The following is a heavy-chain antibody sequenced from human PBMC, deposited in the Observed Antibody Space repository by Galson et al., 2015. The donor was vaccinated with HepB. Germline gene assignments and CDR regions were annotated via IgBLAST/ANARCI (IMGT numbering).Heavy chain of an antibody. Sequence: ALRPSCAASGFTFGNASMNWVRQASGTGLEWVGPIKTKTDGGTTDYAALVNGRFTISRDDSKNTLYLQMNSLKTEDTAVYYCTKSNRGAYAFDIWGQGAMVTVSS. CDR3: TKSNRGAYAFDI. CDR1: GFTFGNAS. CDR2: IKTKTDGGTT. J-gene: IGHJ3*02. D-gene: IGHD1-14*01. V-gene: IGHV3-15*07.